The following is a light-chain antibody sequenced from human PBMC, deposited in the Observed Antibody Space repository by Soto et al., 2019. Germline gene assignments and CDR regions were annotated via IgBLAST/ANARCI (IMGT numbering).Light chain of an antibody. V-gene: IGKV1-5*01. Sequence: DIQMTQSPSTLSASVGDRVTITCRASQIIGSWLAWYQQKPGKAPKLLIYDASTLQSGVPSRFSGSESGKEFVLTISSLQPDDSATYYCQQYYSYPYTFGQGTKLEIK. CDR2: DAS. CDR3: QQYYSYPYT. CDR1: QIIGSW. J-gene: IGKJ2*01.